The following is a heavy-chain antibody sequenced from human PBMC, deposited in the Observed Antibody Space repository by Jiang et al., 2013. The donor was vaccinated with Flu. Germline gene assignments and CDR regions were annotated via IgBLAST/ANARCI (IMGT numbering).Heavy chain of an antibody. Sequence: VQLVESGGGLVQPGGSLRLSCAASGFTFSSYEMNWVRQAPGKGLEWVAVISYDGGYKYFADSVKGRFTISRDNSNNTLYLQMNSLRAEDTAVYYCAKMSGEYYYYYGMDVWGQGTTVIVSS. CDR2: ISYDGGYK. CDR1: GFTFSSYE. CDR3: AKMSGEYYYYYGMDV. V-gene: IGHV3-30*18. J-gene: IGHJ6*02. D-gene: IGHD2/OR15-2a*01.